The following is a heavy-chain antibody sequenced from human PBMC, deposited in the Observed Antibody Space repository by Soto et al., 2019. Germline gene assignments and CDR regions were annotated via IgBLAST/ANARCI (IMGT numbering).Heavy chain of an antibody. D-gene: IGHD6-13*01. J-gene: IGHJ6*02. V-gene: IGHV4-34*01. CDR2: INHSESN. CDR1: AESVSVYY. CDR3: ARRRRGTSWTLGNYYYGMDV. Sequence: QEQLQQWGAGLLKPSETLSLTCAVYAESVSVYYWCWIWIRQPPGKGLEWIGEINHSESNNYNPSLQSRVTSSVDTSKRQFSLNLRAVTAADTAVYYWARRRRGTSWTLGNYYYGMDVWGQGTTVTISS.